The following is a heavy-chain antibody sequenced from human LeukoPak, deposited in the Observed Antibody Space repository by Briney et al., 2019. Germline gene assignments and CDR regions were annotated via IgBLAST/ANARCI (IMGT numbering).Heavy chain of an antibody. J-gene: IGHJ4*02. CDR1: GFNVNNAW. D-gene: IGHD2-21*01. Sequence: GGSLRLSCAASGFNVNNAWMSRVRRAPGKGLEWVGRIRSKIDGGATDYAAPVKGRFTISRDDSKNTLYLQINSLKIEDTAMYYCYTSITDYWGQGTLVTVSS. CDR3: YTSITDY. CDR2: IRSKIDGGAT. V-gene: IGHV3-15*07.